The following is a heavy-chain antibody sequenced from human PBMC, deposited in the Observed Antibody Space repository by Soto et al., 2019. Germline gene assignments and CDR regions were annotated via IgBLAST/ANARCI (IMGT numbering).Heavy chain of an antibody. CDR3: AIWSNWNPLYYRGMDV. Sequence: ASVKVSCKVSGGAFTNYSLNWVRHAPGQGLEWLGGIIPLHNTSNYSLKLLGRGSVTADISSNTVYMHLSGLTSDDTATYYCAIWSNWNPLYYRGMDVWGQGTTVTVSS. V-gene: IGHV1-69*08. J-gene: IGHJ6*02. CDR2: IIPLHNTS. D-gene: IGHD1-20*01. CDR1: GGAFTNYS.